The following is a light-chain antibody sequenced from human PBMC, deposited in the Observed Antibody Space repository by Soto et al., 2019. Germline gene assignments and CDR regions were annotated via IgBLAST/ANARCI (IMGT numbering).Light chain of an antibody. CDR2: AAS. J-gene: IGKJ4*01. V-gene: IGKV1-39*01. CDR1: QSISSY. CDR3: QRSYSTPLT. Sequence: DIQMTQSPSSLSASVGDRVTITCRASQSISSYLNWYQQKPGKAPKLLIYAASSLQSGVPSRFSGGGSGRDFTLTISSLQPEDFATYYCQRSYSTPLTFGGGTKVEIK.